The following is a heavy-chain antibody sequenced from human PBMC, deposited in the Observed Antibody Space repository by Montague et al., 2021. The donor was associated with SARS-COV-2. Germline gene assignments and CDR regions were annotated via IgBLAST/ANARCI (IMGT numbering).Heavy chain of an antibody. D-gene: IGHD3-22*01. J-gene: IGHJ4*02. CDR2: TYYRSKWYN. CDR3: ARGVYYDGSGYYSFDY. V-gene: IGHV6-1*01. Sequence: CAISGDSVSSYSAAWNWIRQSPSIDLEWLGRTYYRSKWYNDYALSAKSRITINPDTSKSHFSLQLNSVTPEDTAIYYCARGVYYDGSGYYSFDYWGQGTLVTVSS. CDR1: GDSVSSYSAA.